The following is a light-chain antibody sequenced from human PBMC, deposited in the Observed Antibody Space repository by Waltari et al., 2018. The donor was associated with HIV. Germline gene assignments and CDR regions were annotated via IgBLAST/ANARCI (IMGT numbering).Light chain of an antibody. Sequence: DIVMTQPPLSLSVTPGQPASISYTSSQILLHSDVKTYLYWYLQKPGQPPQVLIYEVSNRFSGVPDRLSGSGSGRDYTPKISRMEDEDVGVYYCMQSIQITPITFGQGTRLEIK. CDR1: QILLHSDVKTY. V-gene: IGKV2D-29*01. CDR2: EVS. J-gene: IGKJ5*01. CDR3: MQSIQITPIT.